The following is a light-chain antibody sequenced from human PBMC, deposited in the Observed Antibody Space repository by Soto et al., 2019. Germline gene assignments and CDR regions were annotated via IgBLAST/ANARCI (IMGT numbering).Light chain of an antibody. CDR3: QTWGTGIHVV. CDR1: SGHSSYA. V-gene: IGLV4-69*01. J-gene: IGLJ2*01. Sequence: QLVLTQSPSASASLGASVKLTCTLSSGHSSYAIAWHQQQPEKGPRYLMKLDSDGSHTKGDAIPDRVSGSSSGAERYLTIASLQSEDEADYYCQTWGTGIHVVFGGGTKRTVL. CDR2: LDSDGSH.